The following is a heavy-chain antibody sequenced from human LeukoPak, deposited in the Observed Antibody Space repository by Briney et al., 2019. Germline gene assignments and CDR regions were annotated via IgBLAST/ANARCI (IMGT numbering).Heavy chain of an antibody. CDR2: ISSSSSYI. CDR1: GFTFSSYS. D-gene: IGHD4-17*01. V-gene: IGHV3-21*01. Sequence: GGSLRLSCAASGFTFSSYSMNWVRQAPGKGLEWVSSISSSSSYIYYADSVKGRFTISRDNAKNSLYLQMNSLRAEDTAVYYCARDKNDYGDYEFRGGSSPFDYWGQGTLVTVSS. J-gene: IGHJ4*02. CDR3: ARDKNDYGDYEFRGGSSPFDY.